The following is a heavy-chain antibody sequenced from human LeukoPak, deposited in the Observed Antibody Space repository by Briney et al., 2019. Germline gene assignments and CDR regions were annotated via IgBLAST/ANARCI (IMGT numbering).Heavy chain of an antibody. CDR1: GFTLSSYW. V-gene: IGHV3-7*01. CDR2: IKQDGREK. CDR3: ARKVGSFDY. Sequence: GSLRPSCAASGFTLSSYWMSWVRPAPGKGVEGGAKIKQDGREKYYVDSVKGRFTISRDNAKNSLYLQMNSLRAEDTAVYYCARKVGSFDYWGQGTLVTVSS. D-gene: IGHD1-26*01. J-gene: IGHJ4*02.